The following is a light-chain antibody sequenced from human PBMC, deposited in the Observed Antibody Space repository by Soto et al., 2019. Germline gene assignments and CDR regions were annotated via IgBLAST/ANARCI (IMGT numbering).Light chain of an antibody. Sequence: EIVMTQSPATLSVSPGERATLSCRASQSLRSSIAWYQQKPGQTPRLLIYVASTRATGVPARFSGSGSGTEFPLTIISLQSEDFAVYYCQHYNNWPDMYTFGQGTKLEIK. CDR2: VAS. CDR3: QHYNNWPDMYT. J-gene: IGKJ2*01. V-gene: IGKV3-15*01. CDR1: QSLRSS.